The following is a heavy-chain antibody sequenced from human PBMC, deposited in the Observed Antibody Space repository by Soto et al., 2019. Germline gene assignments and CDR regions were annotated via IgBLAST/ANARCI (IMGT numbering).Heavy chain of an antibody. V-gene: IGHV4-61*01. J-gene: IGHJ4*02. Sequence: QVQLQESGPGLVKPSETLSLTCTVSGGSVSSGSYYWSWIRQPPGKGLEWIGYIYYSGSTNYDPSLQSRVTIAVDTSKNQFSLKLSSVTAADTAVYYCARDMYGDYVFDYWGQGTLVTVSS. D-gene: IGHD4-17*01. CDR2: IYYSGST. CDR1: GGSVSSGSYY. CDR3: ARDMYGDYVFDY.